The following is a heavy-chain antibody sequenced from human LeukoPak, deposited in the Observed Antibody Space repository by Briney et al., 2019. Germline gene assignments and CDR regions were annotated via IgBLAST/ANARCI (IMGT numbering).Heavy chain of an antibody. CDR2: ISAYNGNT. CDR1: GYTFTSYG. CDR3: ARDSPYCSSTSCYLQTYYYYYMDV. D-gene: IGHD2-2*01. V-gene: IGHV1-18*01. J-gene: IGHJ6*03. Sequence: ASVQVSCKASGYTFTSYGISWVRQAPGQGREWMGWISAYNGNTNYAQKLQGRVTMTTDTSTSTAYMELRSLRSDDTAVYYCARDSPYCSSTSCYLQTYYYYYMDVWGKGTTVTVSS.